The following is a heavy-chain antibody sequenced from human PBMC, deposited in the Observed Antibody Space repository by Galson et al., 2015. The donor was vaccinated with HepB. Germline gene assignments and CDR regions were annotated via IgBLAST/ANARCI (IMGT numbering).Heavy chain of an antibody. CDR2: IYPGDSDT. CDR1: GYRFTSYW. D-gene: IGHD6-13*01. J-gene: IGHJ6*02. CDR3: ARFIAAAGSPYYYGMDV. V-gene: IGHV5-51*01. Sequence: QSGAEVKKPGESLKISCKGSGYRFTSYWIGWVRQMPGKGLEWMGIIYPGDSDTRYSPSFQGQVTISADKSISTAYLQWSSLKASDTAMYYCARFIAAAGSPYYYGMDVWGQGTTVTVSS.